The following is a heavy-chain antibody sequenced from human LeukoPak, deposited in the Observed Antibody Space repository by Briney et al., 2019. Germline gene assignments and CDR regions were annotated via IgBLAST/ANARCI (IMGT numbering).Heavy chain of an antibody. Sequence: SETLSLTCAVYGGSFSGYYWSWIRQPPGKGLEWIGEINHSGSTNYNPSLKSRVTISVDTSKNQFSLKLSSVTAADTAVYYCARDDSYYGMDVWGQGTTVTVSS. V-gene: IGHV4-34*01. CDR3: ARDDSYYGMDV. CDR1: GGSFSGYY. CDR2: INHSGST. J-gene: IGHJ6*02.